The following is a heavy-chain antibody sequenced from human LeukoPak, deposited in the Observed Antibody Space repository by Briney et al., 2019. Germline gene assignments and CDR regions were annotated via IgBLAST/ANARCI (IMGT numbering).Heavy chain of an antibody. Sequence: PGGSLRLSCAASGFTFSRYAVHWVRQAPGKGLKWVAVISNDGSKKDYADSVKGRFTISRDNSKNTLYLQMNSLRAEDTSIYYCARGARKGDDYGCFFDYWGQGTLVTVSS. V-gene: IGHV3-30*04. CDR3: ARGARKGDDYGCFFDY. D-gene: IGHD4-17*01. CDR1: GFTFSRYA. CDR2: ISNDGSKK. J-gene: IGHJ4*02.